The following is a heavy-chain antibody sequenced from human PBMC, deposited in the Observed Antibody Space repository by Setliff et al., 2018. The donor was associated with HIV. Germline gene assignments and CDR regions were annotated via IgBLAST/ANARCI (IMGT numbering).Heavy chain of an antibody. D-gene: IGHD2-15*01. J-gene: IGHJ3*02. CDR1: GFTVSSNY. V-gene: IGHV3-53*01. CDR3: AKTCPGSGCYAFDS. CDR2: IYSGGST. Sequence: GGSLRLSCAASGFTVSSNYMSWVRQAPGKGLEWVSVIYSGGSTYYADSVKGRFTISRDNSKNTLYLLMSSLRVEDTAVYYCAKTCPGSGCYAFDSWGQGTMVTVSS.